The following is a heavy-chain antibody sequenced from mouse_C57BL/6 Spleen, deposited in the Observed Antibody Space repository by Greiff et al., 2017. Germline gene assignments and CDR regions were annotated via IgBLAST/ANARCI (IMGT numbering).Heavy chain of an antibody. CDR3: TTSYYGSWFAY. D-gene: IGHD1-1*01. CDR2: IDPENGDT. J-gene: IGHJ3*01. V-gene: IGHV14-4*01. CDR1: GFNIKDDY. Sequence: VQLKESGAELVRPGASVKLSCTASGFNIKDDYMHWVKQRPEQGLEWIGWIDPENGDTEYASKFQGKATITADTASNTAYLQLSSLTSEDTAVYYCTTSYYGSWFAYWGQGTLVTVSA.